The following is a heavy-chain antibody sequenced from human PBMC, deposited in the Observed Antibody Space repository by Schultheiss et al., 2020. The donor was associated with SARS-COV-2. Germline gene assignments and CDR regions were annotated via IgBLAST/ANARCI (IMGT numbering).Heavy chain of an antibody. J-gene: IGHJ6*03. CDR2: INPNSGGT. V-gene: IGHV1-2*06. CDR3: ARVDDYMDV. CDR1: EYTFIDYY. Sequence: ASVKVSCKASEYTFIDYYIHWVRQAPGQGLEWMGRINPNSGGTNYAQNFQGRVTMTRDTSISTAYMELSRLRSDDTAVYYCARVDDYMDVWGKGTTVTVSS. D-gene: IGHD5-24*01.